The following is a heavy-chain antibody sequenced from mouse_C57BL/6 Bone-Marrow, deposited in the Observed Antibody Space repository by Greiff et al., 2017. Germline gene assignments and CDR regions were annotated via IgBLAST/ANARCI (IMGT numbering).Heavy chain of an antibody. J-gene: IGHJ2*01. V-gene: IGHV1-42*01. CDR3: ARAAQATPDY. D-gene: IGHD3-2*02. CDR1: GYSFTGYY. Sequence: VQLKESGPELVKPGASVKISCKASGYSFTGYYMNWVKQSPEKSLEWIGEINPSTGGTTYNQKFKAKATLTVDKSSSTAYMQLKSLTSEDSAVYYCARAAQATPDYWGQGTTLTVSA. CDR2: INPSTGGT.